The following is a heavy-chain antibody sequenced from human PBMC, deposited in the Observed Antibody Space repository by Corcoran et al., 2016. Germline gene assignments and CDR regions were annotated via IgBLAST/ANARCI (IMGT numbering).Heavy chain of an antibody. Sequence: QVQLEESGPRLVKPSETLSLTGTVSGGSISSYYWSWIRQPPGTGLEWIGYIYYSGSTNYTPSLKSRVTISVETSKNQFFLKRSSVTAADTAVYYCARGWSGEQWLVDYWGQGTLVTVSS. CDR3: ARGWSGEQWLVDY. V-gene: IGHV4-59*01. J-gene: IGHJ4*02. CDR1: GGSISSYY. D-gene: IGHD6-19*01. CDR2: IYYSGST.